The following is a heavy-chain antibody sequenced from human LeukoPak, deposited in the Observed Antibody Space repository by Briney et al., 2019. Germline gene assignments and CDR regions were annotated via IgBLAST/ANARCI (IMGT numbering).Heavy chain of an antibody. CDR1: GYTFSTYG. Sequence: ASVKVSCKASGYTFSTYGVSWVRQAPGQGLEWMGWISAYNSYTRYEEKFQGRVTMTIDTSTNTADMELRSLRSDDKAVYYCATPRGSHVLTPYFDYWGQGTLVTVSS. CDR3: ATPRGSHVLTPYFDY. D-gene: IGHD3-16*01. CDR2: ISAYNSYT. V-gene: IGHV1-18*01. J-gene: IGHJ4*02.